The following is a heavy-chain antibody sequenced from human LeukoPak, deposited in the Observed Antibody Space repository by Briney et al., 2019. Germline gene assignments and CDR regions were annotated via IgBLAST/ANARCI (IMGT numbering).Heavy chain of an antibody. CDR3: ARGPYYDFWSGPTYYYYGMDV. CDR1: GGSISSYY. CDR2: IYYSGST. Sequence: SETLSLTCTVSGGSISSYYWSWIRQPPGKGLEWIGYIYYSGSTNYNPSLKSRVTISVDTSKNQFSLKLSSVTAADTAVYYCARGPYYDFWSGPTYYYYGMDVWGQGTTVTVSS. J-gene: IGHJ6*02. D-gene: IGHD3-3*01. V-gene: IGHV4-59*08.